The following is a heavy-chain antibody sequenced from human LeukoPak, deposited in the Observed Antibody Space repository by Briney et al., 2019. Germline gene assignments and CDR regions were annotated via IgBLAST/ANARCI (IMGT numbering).Heavy chain of an antibody. CDR3: ARQGYCSSTSCLSTINAFDI. CDR2: IYYSGST. J-gene: IGHJ3*02. CDR1: GGSISSYY. D-gene: IGHD2-2*01. Sequence: SETLSLTCTVSGGSISSYYWSWIRQPPGKGLEWIGYIYYSGSTNYNPSLKSRVTISVDTSKNQFSLKLSSVTAADTAVYYCARQGYCSSTSCLSTINAFDIWGQGTMVTVSS. V-gene: IGHV4-59*08.